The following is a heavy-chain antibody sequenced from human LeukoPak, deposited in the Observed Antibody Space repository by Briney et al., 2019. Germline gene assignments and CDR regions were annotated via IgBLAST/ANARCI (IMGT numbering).Heavy chain of an antibody. CDR1: GGSISSYY. D-gene: IGHD3-3*01. CDR3: ARGYYDFWSGYYQRAPFDY. CDR2: IYYSGST. J-gene: IGHJ4*02. V-gene: IGHV4-59*01. Sequence: SETLSLTCTVSGGSISSYYWSWLRQPPGKGLEWIGYIYYSGSTNYNPSLKSRVTISVDTSKNQFSLKLSSVTAADTAVYYCARGYYDFWSGYYQRAPFDYWGQGTLVTVSS.